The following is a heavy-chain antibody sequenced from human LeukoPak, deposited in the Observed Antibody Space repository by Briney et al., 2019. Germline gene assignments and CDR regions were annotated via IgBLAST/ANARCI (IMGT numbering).Heavy chain of an antibody. D-gene: IGHD3-10*01. J-gene: IGHJ5*02. CDR2: IYHSGST. V-gene: IGHV4-4*02. CDR3: ARGAPPYYYGSGSRFDP. Sequence: PSETLSLTCAVSGGSISNVNWWSWVRQPPGKGLEWIGEIYHSGSTTYNPSLESRVTMSVDKPKNQFSLKLSSVTAADTAVYYCARGAPPYYYGSGSRFDPWGQGTLVTVSS. CDR1: GGSISNVNW.